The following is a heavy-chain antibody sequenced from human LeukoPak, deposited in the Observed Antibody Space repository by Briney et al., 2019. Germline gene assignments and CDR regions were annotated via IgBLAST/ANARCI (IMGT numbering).Heavy chain of an antibody. Sequence: ASVKVSCKASGYTFTGYYMHWVRQAPGQGLEWMGWINPNSGGTHHAQSFQGRVTLTRDTSINTVYMELSRLRSDDTAVYYCARDSEKIEVAGDFDYWGQGTLVTVSS. CDR1: GYTFTGYY. CDR2: INPNSGGT. D-gene: IGHD6-13*01. CDR3: ARDSEKIEVAGDFDY. J-gene: IGHJ4*02. V-gene: IGHV1-2*02.